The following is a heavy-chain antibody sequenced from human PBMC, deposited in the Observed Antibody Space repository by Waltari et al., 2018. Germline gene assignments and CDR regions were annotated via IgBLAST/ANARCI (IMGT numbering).Heavy chain of an antibody. D-gene: IGHD6-13*01. CDR3: ARGIWQHQVYFDD. J-gene: IGHJ4*02. CDR2: IYFTGST. V-gene: IGHV4-39*01. Sequence: QLQLQESGPGLVKTSETLSLTCSVRGSAMDRRDYFWGWIRQPPGKGLEWIGRIYFTGSTHYNPSLKRRVTMSVDTSKNQFSLKVRSVTAADTAVYYCARGIWQHQVYFDDWGQGTLVTVSS. CDR1: GSAMDRRDYF.